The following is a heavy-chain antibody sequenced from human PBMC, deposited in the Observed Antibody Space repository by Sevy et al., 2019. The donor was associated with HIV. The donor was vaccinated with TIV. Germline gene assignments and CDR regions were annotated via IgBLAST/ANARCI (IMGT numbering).Heavy chain of an antibody. CDR1: GYTFSNYA. CDR3: ARESRAAGKDY. CDR2: ISADNGNK. J-gene: IGHJ4*02. V-gene: IGHV1-18*01. Sequence: ASVKVSCKASGYTFSNYAVSWVRQAPGQVLEWLGWISADNGNKKYAQKFQGRVTMTTDTSTSTAYMELRSLRSDDTAVYYCARESRAAGKDYWGQGTLVTVSS. D-gene: IGHD6-13*01.